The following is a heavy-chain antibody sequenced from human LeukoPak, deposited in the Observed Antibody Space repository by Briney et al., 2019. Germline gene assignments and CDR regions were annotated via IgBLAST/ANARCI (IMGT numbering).Heavy chain of an antibody. CDR1: GGSISSYW. D-gene: IGHD6-13*01. Sequence: SGTLSLTCTVSGGSISSYWWSWIRQPPGKGLEWIAYIHHSGTTNYNPSLKSRVTISLDTSKNQLSLKQSSVTAADTAVYYCARDPGSSWPYWYFDLWGRGTLVTVSS. V-gene: IGHV4-59*01. CDR3: ARDPGSSWPYWYFDL. CDR2: IHHSGTT. J-gene: IGHJ2*01.